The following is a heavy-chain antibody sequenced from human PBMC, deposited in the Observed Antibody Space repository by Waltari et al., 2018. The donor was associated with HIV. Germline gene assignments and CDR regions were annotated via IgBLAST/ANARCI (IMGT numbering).Heavy chain of an antibody. CDR3: ARRQQLTD. D-gene: IGHD6-13*01. J-gene: IGHJ4*02. CDR1: GSTFRSPW. V-gene: IGHV3-7*01. CDR2: IKEDGSEI. Sequence: EVRLVESGGGLVQPGGPLSLSCAAFGSTFRSPWMTWVRQAPGKGLKWVANIKEDGSEIHYVDSVKGRFTISRDNAKNSLYLQMNSLRAEDTAVYYCARRQQLTDWGQGTLVTVSS.